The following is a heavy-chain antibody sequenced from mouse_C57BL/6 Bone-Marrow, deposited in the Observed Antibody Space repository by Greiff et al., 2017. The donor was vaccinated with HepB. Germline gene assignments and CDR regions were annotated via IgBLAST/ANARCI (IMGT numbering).Heavy chain of an antibody. CDR1: GYTFTGYW. CDR2: IFPGSGST. J-gene: IGHJ4*01. D-gene: IGHD2-3*01. V-gene: IGHV1-9*01. Sequence: QVQLQQSGAELMKPGASVKLSCKASGYTFTGYWIEWVKQRPGHGLEWIGEIFPGSGSTNYNEKFKGKATFTADTSSNTAYMQLSSLTTEDSAIYYCARRWLLRFYAMDYWGQGTSVTVSS. CDR3: ARRWLLRFYAMDY.